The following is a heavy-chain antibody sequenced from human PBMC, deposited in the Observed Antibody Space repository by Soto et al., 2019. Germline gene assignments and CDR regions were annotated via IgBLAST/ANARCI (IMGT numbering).Heavy chain of an antibody. D-gene: IGHD3-3*01. CDR2: ISSSGSTI. J-gene: IGHJ4*02. Sequence: GGSLRLSCAASGFTFSSYEMNWVRQAPGKGLEWVSYISSSGSTIYYADSVKGRFTISRDNAKNSLYLQMNSLRAEDTAVYYCARGKGPGIYDFWSGSRPSPIDSWGQGTLVTVSS. CDR3: ARGKGPGIYDFWSGSRPSPIDS. V-gene: IGHV3-48*03. CDR1: GFTFSSYE.